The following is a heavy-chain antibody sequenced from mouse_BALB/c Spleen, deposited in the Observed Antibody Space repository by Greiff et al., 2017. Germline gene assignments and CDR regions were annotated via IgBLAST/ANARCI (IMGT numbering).Heavy chain of an antibody. V-gene: IGHV5-12-1*01. D-gene: IGHD4-1*01. CDR2: ISSGGGST. CDR3: ARQTGGDY. CDR1: GFAFSSYD. Sequence: DVKLVESGGGLVKPGGSLKLSCAASGFAFSSYDMSWVRQTPEKRLEWVAYISSGGGSTYYPDTVKGRFTISRDNAKNTLYLQMSSLKSEDTAMYYCARQTGGDYWGQGTTLTVSS. J-gene: IGHJ2*01.